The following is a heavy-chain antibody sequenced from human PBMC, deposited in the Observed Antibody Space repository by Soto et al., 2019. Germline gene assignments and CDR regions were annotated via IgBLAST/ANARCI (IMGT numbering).Heavy chain of an antibody. V-gene: IGHV4-59*01. CDR2: IYYSGST. CDR3: ARDGSYYGMDV. D-gene: IGHD1-26*01. J-gene: IGHJ6*02. Sequence: TLSLTCAFCGGSIRGYYWSWIRQPPGKGLEWIGYIYYSGSTNYNPSLKGRVTISVDTSKNRFSLKLSSVTAADTAVYYCARDGSYYGMDVWGQGTTVTVPS. CDR1: GGSIRGYY.